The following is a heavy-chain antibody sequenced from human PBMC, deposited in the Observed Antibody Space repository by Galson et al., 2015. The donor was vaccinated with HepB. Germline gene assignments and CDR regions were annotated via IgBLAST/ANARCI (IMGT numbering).Heavy chain of an antibody. CDR2: INQDGSDI. CDR3: ARFRYGLGYFDY. J-gene: IGHJ4*02. CDR1: GFTFSDYW. V-gene: IGHV3-7*03. D-gene: IGHD3-10*01. Sequence: SLRLSCAASGFTFSDYWMSWVRLAPGRGLEWVANINQDGSDIYYVDSVEGRFTISRDNARDSLHLQMNSLRAEDTAVYYCARFRYGLGYFDYWGQGILVTVSS.